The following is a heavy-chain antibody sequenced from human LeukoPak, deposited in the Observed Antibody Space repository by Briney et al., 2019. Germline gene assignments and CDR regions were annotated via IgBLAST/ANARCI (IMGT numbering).Heavy chain of an antibody. CDR2: INHSGGT. J-gene: IGHJ4*02. D-gene: IGHD2-2*01. V-gene: IGHV4-34*01. CDR3: ARYALYCGSTSCPRGLDY. CDR1: GGSFSDFF. Sequence: LPETLSLTCAVYGGSFSDFFWSWIRQPPGKGLEWIGEINHSGGTNYNPSLKSRVTISVDTSKNQFSLKLSSVTAADTAVYYCARYALYCGSTSCPRGLDYWGQGTLVTVSS.